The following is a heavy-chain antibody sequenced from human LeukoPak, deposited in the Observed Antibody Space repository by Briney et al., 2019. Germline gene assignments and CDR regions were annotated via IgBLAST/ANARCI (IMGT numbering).Heavy chain of an antibody. J-gene: IGHJ4*02. CDR3: TTIRPDY. Sequence: GGSLRLSCAASGFTFSSYWMHWVRHAPGKGLVWVSRIKYDDSDTHYADSVKGRFTISRDNAKNTLYLQMNSLSAEDTVVYYCTTIRPDYWGQGTLVTVSS. CDR2: IKYDDSDT. V-gene: IGHV3-74*01. CDR1: GFTFSSYW. D-gene: IGHD5-12*01.